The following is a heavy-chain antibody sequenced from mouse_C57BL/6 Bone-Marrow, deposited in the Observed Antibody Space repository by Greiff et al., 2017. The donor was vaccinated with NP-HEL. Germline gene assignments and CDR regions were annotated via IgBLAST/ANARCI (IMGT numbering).Heavy chain of an antibody. CDR3: ARDRESYYGNPWFAY. CDR2: INDGGSYT. V-gene: IGHV5-4*01. CDR1: GFTFSSYA. Sequence: EVKLMESGGGLVKPGGSLKLSCAASGFTFSSYAMSWVRQTPEKRLEWVATINDGGSYTYYPDNVKGRFTISRDNAKNNLYLQMSHLKSEDTAMYYCARDRESYYGNPWFAYWGQGTLVTVSA. J-gene: IGHJ3*01. D-gene: IGHD2-1*01.